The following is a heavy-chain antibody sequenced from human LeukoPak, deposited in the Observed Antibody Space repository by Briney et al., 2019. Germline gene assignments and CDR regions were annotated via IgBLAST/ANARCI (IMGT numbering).Heavy chain of an antibody. J-gene: IGHJ4*02. V-gene: IGHV3-23*01. CDR3: AKDYYASEWGYFDS. CDR2: ISCSGGIT. CDR1: GFTFSSYG. D-gene: IGHD3-10*01. Sequence: GGTLRLSCAASGFTFSSYGMSWVRQAPGKGLEWVSSISCSGGITYYADSVKGRFTISRDNSKNSLYLQMNSLRAEDTAVYYCAKDYYASEWGYFDSWGQGTLVTVSS.